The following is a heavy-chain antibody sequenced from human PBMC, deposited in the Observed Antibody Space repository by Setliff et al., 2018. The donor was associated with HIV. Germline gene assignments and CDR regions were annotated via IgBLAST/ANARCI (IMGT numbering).Heavy chain of an antibody. CDR1: GGSVSSGSYY. J-gene: IGHJ6*03. CDR3: AREDYYYYYMDV. V-gene: IGHV4-61*01. CDR2: IYYSGST. Sequence: SETLSLTCTVSGGSVSSGSYYWSWIRQPPGKGLEWIGYIYYSGSTKHNPSLKSRVTISVDTSKNQFSLKLSSVTAADTAVYYCAREDYYYYYMDVWGKGTTVTVSS.